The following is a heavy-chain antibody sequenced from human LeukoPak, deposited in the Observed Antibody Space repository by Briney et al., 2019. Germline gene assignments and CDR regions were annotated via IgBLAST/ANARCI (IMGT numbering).Heavy chain of an antibody. Sequence: GSLRLSCAASGFTFSSYGMHWVRQAPGKGLEWVAVISYDGSNKYYADSVKGRFTISRDNSKNTLYLQMNSLRAEDTAVYYCAKAYYYDCSGYATDDWGQGTLVTVSS. J-gene: IGHJ4*02. D-gene: IGHD3-22*01. CDR2: ISYDGSNK. V-gene: IGHV3-30*18. CDR1: GFTFSSYG. CDR3: AKAYYYDCSGYATDD.